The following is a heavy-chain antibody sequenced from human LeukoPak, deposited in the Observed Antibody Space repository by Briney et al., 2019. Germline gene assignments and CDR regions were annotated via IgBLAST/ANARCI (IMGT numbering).Heavy chain of an antibody. Sequence: GGSLRLSCAASGFTFSSYGMHWVRQAPGKGLEWVSTISGSGGSTYYADSVKGRFTISRDNSKNTLYLQMNSLRAEDTAVYYCAKAGIYDFVWGSYLVDWGQGTLVTVSS. V-gene: IGHV3-23*01. CDR1: GFTFSSYG. CDR3: AKAGIYDFVWGSYLVD. D-gene: IGHD3-16*01. J-gene: IGHJ4*02. CDR2: ISGSGGST.